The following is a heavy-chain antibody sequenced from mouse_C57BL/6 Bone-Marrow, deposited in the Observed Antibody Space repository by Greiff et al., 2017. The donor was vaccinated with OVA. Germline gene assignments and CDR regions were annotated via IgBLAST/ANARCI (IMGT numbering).Heavy chain of an antibody. Sequence: QVQLQQSGPELARPWASVKISCQAFYTFSRRVHFAIRDTNYWLQWVKQRPGKGLEWIGAIYPGNGGTSYNKKFKGKSTFTADTSSSSSYMQLRSLTSVASAVYYCARLPAYWGQGTTLTVSS. V-gene: IGHV1-87*01. CDR3: SVASAVYYCARLPAY. CDR1: YTFSRRVH. J-gene: IGHJ2*01. CDR2: GKGLEWIG.